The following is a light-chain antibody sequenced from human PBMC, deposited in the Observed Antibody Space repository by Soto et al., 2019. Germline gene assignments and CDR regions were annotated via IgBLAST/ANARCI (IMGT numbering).Light chain of an antibody. CDR2: DAS. V-gene: IGKV3-11*01. Sequence: EIVLTQSPATLSLSPGERATLSCRASQSVSSYLAWYEQKPGQAPRLLIYDASNRATGIPARFSGSGSGTGFTLTISSLEPEDVAVYYCQQRSDWPPGLTFGGGTKVEIK. J-gene: IGKJ4*01. CDR1: QSVSSY. CDR3: QQRSDWPPGLT.